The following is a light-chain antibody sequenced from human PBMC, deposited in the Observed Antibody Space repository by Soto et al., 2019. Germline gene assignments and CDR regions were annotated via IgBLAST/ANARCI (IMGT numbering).Light chain of an antibody. CDR3: QQSYSTRWT. Sequence: DLQMTQSPSSLSASVGDRVTITCRASQSISSYLNWYQQKPGKAPKLLIYAASSLQSRVPSRFSGSGSGTDLTLTSSSLQPEDFATYYCQQSYSTRWTFGQGTKVEIK. CDR2: AAS. V-gene: IGKV1-39*01. J-gene: IGKJ1*01. CDR1: QSISSY.